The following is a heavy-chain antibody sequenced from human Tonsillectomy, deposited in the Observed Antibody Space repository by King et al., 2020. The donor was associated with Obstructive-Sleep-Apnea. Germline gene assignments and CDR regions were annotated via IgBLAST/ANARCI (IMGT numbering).Heavy chain of an antibody. CDR1: GFTFSRYD. Sequence: VQLVESGGGLVQPGGSLRLSCAASGFTFSRYDMHWVRQATGKGLDWVSAIGIAGDTYYPGSVKGRFTSSRENAKNSLYLQMNRLRAGDTAVYYCARVPITGTLYGMDVWGQGTTVTVSS. J-gene: IGHJ6*02. CDR3: ARVPITGTLYGMDV. D-gene: IGHD1-20*01. V-gene: IGHV3-13*01. CDR2: IGIAGDT.